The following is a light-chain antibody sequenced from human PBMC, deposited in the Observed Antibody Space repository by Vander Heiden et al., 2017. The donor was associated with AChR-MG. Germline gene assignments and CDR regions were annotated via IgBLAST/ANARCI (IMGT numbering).Light chain of an antibody. Sequence: QSVLTQPPSVSGAPGPTVTISCTGRSSNIGAGYEVHWYQQLPGTAPKLLIYGNSNRPSGVPDRFSGSKSGTSASLAITGLQAEDEADYYCQSYDSSLSGSVFGGGTKLTVL. J-gene: IGLJ2*01. V-gene: IGLV1-40*01. CDR1: SSNIGAGYE. CDR2: GNS. CDR3: QSYDSSLSGSV.